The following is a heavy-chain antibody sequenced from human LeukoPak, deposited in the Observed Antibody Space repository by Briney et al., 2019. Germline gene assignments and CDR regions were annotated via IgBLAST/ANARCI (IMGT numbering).Heavy chain of an antibody. Sequence: GGSLRLSCAASGFTFRSYSMNWVRQAAGKGLEWVSSISSSSSYIYYPDSVKGRFTISRDNAKNSLYLQMNSLRAEDTAVYYCARGAQYSSSHFDYWGQGTLVTVSS. CDR2: ISSSSSYI. CDR1: GFTFRSYS. CDR3: ARGAQYSSSHFDY. D-gene: IGHD6-6*01. V-gene: IGHV3-21*01. J-gene: IGHJ4*02.